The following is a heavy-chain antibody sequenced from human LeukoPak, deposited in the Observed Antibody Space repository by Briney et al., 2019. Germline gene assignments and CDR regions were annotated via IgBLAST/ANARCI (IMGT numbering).Heavy chain of an antibody. CDR1: GYSITNYW. J-gene: IGHJ4*02. V-gene: IGHV5-51*01. CDR3: ARAHGNRWPAPFDC. CDR2: VFPGDSAT. Sequence: AGESPKISSKGSGYSITNYWIGWVRQMPGTGLEWMGIVFPGDSATRYNPSFQGQVTIYVDKSLTTAYLQWSSLKASDTAMYYCARAHGNRWPAPFDCWGQGTLVSVSS. D-gene: IGHD5-24*01.